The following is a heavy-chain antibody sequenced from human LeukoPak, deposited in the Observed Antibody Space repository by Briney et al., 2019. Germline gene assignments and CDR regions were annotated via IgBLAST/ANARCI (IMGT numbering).Heavy chain of an antibody. D-gene: IGHD4-11*01. CDR2: IKQDGSEK. CDR3: ARSTVGFDY. Sequence: GGSLRLSCAASEFTFSSYWMSWVRQAPGKGLEWVANIKQDGSEKYYVDSVKGRFTISRDNAKNSLYLQMNSLRAEDTAVYYCARSTVGFDYWGQGTLVTDSS. V-gene: IGHV3-7*01. J-gene: IGHJ4*02. CDR1: EFTFSSYW.